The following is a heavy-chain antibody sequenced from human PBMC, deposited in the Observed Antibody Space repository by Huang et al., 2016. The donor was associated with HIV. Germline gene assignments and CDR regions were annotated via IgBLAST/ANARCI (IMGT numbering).Heavy chain of an antibody. D-gene: IGHD6-13*01. CDR2: VNPSGGGA. CDR1: GFSILIYY. CDR3: AREGITPSGTEVSGFDF. Sequence: QVQLVQSGAEVKKPGASVTISCKASGFSILIYYIQWVRQAPGQGLEWMGIVNPSGGGADDAQKFKGRVTMTRDTSTRTLYMELSSLRSEDTAVYYCAREGITPSGTEVSGFDFWGQGTPVSVSS. J-gene: IGHJ5*01. V-gene: IGHV1-46*03.